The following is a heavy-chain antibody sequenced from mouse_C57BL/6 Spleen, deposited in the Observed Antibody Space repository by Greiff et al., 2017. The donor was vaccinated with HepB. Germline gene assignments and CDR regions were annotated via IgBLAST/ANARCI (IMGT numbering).Heavy chain of an antibody. Sequence: EVKLQESGPSLVRPSQTLSLTCTVTGFSINSDCYWIWIRQFPGNKLEYIGYTFYSGITYYNPSLESRTYITRDTSKNQFSLKLSSVTTEDTATYYCARDDNDGSSYWYFDVWGTGTTVTVSS. CDR1: GFSINSDCY. J-gene: IGHJ1*03. D-gene: IGHD1-1*01. CDR2: TFYSGIT. CDR3: ARDDNDGSSYWYFDV. V-gene: IGHV3-3*01.